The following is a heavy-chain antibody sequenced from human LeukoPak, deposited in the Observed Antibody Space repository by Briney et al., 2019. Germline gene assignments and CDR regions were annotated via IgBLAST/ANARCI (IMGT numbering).Heavy chain of an antibody. CDR2: IYHSGST. CDR1: GNSISSGYY. D-gene: IGHD2-21*01. V-gene: IGHV4-38-2*01. CDR3: ARKMSALAYCGGDCYSPFDY. J-gene: IGHJ4*02. Sequence: PSETLSLTCAVSGNSISSGYYWGWIRQPPGKGLEWIGSIYHSGSTYYNPSLKSRVTISVDTSKNQFSLNLSSVTAADTAVYYCARKMSALAYCGGDCYSPFDYWGQGTLVTVSS.